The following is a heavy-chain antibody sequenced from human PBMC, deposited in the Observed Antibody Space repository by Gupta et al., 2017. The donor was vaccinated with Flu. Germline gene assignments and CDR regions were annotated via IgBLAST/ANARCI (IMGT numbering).Heavy chain of an antibody. V-gene: IGHV3-15*01. D-gene: IGHD5-18*01. CDR1: GFTFSDAW. CDR3: TTKRGYNYGADY. CDR2: IKNKGDGGTI. J-gene: IGHJ4*02. Sequence: EVQLVESGGGLVKPGESLRVSCAASGFTFSDAWMHWVRQAPGKGLEWGGRIKNKGDGGTIDYAAPVKGRFTISRDDSKNTLSLQMNSLKTEDTAVYFCTTKRGYNYGADYWGQGALVTGS.